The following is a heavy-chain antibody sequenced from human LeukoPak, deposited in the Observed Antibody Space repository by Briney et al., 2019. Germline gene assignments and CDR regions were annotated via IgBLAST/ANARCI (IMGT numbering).Heavy chain of an antibody. CDR2: IYPSGNT. V-gene: IGHV4-38-2*02. J-gene: IGHJ4*02. D-gene: IGHD4-17*01. CDR1: GYSSSTSYY. CDR3: ARAGYGDSDFDY. Sequence: PSETLSLTCTVSGYSSSTSYYWSWIRQPPGKGLEWIGSIYPSGNTYYNPSLKSRVTISVDTSKNQFSLKLNSVTAADTAVYYCARAGYGDSDFDYWGQGTLVTVSS.